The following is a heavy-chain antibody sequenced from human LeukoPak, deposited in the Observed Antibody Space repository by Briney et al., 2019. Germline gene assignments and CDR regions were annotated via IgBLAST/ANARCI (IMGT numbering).Heavy chain of an antibody. CDR2: IYTSGST. D-gene: IGHD4-17*01. CDR3: AREPGDDYGDYVDY. CDR1: GGSISSYY. V-gene: IGHV4-4*07. J-gene: IGHJ4*02. Sequence: SETLSLTCTVSGGSISSYYWSWIRQPAGKGLEWIGRIYTSGSTNYNPSLKSRVTISVNKSKNQFSLKLGSVTAADTAVYYCAREPGDDYGDYVDYWGQGTLVTVSS.